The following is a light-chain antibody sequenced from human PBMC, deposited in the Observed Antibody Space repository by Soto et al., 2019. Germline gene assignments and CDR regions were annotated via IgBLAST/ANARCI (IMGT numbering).Light chain of an antibody. Sequence: DLQMTQSPSSLSASVGDRVTITCRASQTIDTFLNWYQHKPGKAPKLLIFDASSLQSGVPSRFSGSGSGRDFTLTITRLQPEDFATYYCQQTYSTPRTFGQGTKVDIK. V-gene: IGKV1-39*01. CDR3: QQTYSTPRT. CDR1: QTIDTF. J-gene: IGKJ1*01. CDR2: DAS.